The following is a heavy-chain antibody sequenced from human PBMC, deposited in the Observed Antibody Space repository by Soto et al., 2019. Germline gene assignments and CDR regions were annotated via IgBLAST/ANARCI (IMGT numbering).Heavy chain of an antibody. CDR2: IYHSGST. CDR3: ARGWHYGDYDSYFDY. Sequence: SETLSLTCAVSSGSISSSNWWSWVRQPPGKGLEWIGEIYHSGSTNYNPSLKSRVTISVDKSKNQFSLKLSSVTAADTAVYYCARGWHYGDYDSYFDYWGQGTLVTVSS. V-gene: IGHV4-4*02. CDR1: SGSISSSNW. D-gene: IGHD4-17*01. J-gene: IGHJ4*02.